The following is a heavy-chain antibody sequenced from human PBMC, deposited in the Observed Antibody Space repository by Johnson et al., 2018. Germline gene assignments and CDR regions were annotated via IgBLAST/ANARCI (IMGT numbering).Heavy chain of an antibody. Sequence: EVQLVESGGGLVQPGGSLRLSCAASGFTFSSYSMNWVRQAPGKGLEWVSYISSSSSYIYYADSVKGRFTISRDNAKNALYLQMNSLSAEGTAVYSCARDGITMRALGAFDIWGQGTMVTVSS. J-gene: IGHJ3*02. D-gene: IGHD3-22*01. V-gene: IGHV3-21*05. CDR1: GFTFSSYS. CDR2: ISSSSSYI. CDR3: ARDGITMRALGAFDI.